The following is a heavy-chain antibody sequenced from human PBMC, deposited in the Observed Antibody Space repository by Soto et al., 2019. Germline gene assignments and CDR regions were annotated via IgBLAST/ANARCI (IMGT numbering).Heavy chain of an antibody. CDR3: ARRRSSDYDFWSGYYYYYMDV. CDR1: GGSISSYY. D-gene: IGHD3-3*01. J-gene: IGHJ6*03. Sequence: SETLSLTCTVSGGSISSYYWSWIRQPPGKGLEWIGYIYYSGSTNYNPSLKSRVTISVDTSKNQFSLKLSSVTAADTAVYYCARRRSSDYDFWSGYYYYYMDVWGKGTTVTVSS. V-gene: IGHV4-59*01. CDR2: IYYSGST.